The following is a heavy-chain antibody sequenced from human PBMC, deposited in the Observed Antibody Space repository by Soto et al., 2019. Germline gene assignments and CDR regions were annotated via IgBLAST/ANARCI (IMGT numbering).Heavy chain of an antibody. V-gene: IGHV1-2*02. J-gene: IGHJ4*02. Sequence: VSCKASGYTVTDYYIHWVRQAPGQGLEWMGWIDPKNGGTIYAQKFQDRVTMTRDTSISTAYMDLSRLTSDDTALYYCARDDYGIYPYWGQGTLVTVSS. CDR1: GYTVTDYY. D-gene: IGHD1-26*01. CDR3: ARDDYGIYPY. CDR2: IDPKNGGT.